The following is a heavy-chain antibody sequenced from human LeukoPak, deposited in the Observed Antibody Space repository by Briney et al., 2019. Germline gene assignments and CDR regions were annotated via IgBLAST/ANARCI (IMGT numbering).Heavy chain of an antibody. Sequence: PSQTLSLTCTVSGGSISSGGYYWSWIRQHPGKGLEWIGYIYYSGSTYYNPSLKSRVTISVDTSKNQFTLKLSSVTAGDTAVYYCARGYGSGSPSGRLFDYWGQGTLVTVSS. D-gene: IGHD3-10*01. CDR3: ARGYGSGSPSGRLFDY. CDR2: IYYSGST. CDR1: GGSISSGGYY. J-gene: IGHJ4*02. V-gene: IGHV4-31*03.